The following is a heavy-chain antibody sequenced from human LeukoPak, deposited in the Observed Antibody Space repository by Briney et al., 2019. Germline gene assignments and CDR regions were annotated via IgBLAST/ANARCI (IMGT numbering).Heavy chain of an antibody. D-gene: IGHD6-13*01. CDR1: GGSISSYY. CDR3: ARTYGSSGLGYFDL. Sequence: SETLSLICTVSGGSISSYYWSWIRQPPGKGLEWIGYIYYSGSTNYSPSLKSRLTISVDTSKNQFSLKLSSVTAADTAVYYCARTYGSSGLGYFDLWGRGTLVTVSS. V-gene: IGHV4-59*01. CDR2: IYYSGST. J-gene: IGHJ2*01.